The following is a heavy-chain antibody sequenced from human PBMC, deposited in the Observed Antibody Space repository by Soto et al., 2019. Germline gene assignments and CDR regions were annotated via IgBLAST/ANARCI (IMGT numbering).Heavy chain of an antibody. CDR2: IYYSGNT. D-gene: IGHD6-6*01. Sequence: SETLSLTCTVSGDSISTADYYWNWIRQPPGKGLEWIGYIYYSGNTYYIPSLKSRVTISVDTSKNQISLKLNSVTAADTAVYYCARGIYSTSSFFDSWGQGTLVTVSS. CDR1: GDSISTADYY. J-gene: IGHJ4*02. V-gene: IGHV4-30-4*01. CDR3: ARGIYSTSSFFDS.